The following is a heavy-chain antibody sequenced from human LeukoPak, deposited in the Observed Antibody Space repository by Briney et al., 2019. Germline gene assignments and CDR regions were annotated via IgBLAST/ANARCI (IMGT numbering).Heavy chain of an antibody. Sequence: SETLSLTCTVSGGSLITYYWSWIRQPPGKGLEWIGYIHYSGSTNYNPSLKSRLIISVDTSKNQFSLKMRSVTAADTAVYYCARGYSSSWFYWGQGTLVTVSS. CDR1: GGSLITYY. V-gene: IGHV4-59*01. CDR2: IHYSGST. CDR3: ARGYSSSWFY. D-gene: IGHD6-13*01. J-gene: IGHJ4*02.